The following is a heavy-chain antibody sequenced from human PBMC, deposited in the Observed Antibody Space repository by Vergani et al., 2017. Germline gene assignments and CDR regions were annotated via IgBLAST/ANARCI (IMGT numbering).Heavy chain of an antibody. V-gene: IGHV3-74*02. CDR1: GFTFSSYW. D-gene: IGHD2-15*01. Sequence: EVQLVESGGGLVQPGGSLRLSCAASGFTFSSYWMSWVRQAPGKGLVWVSRINSDGSSTSYADSVKGRFTISRDNSKNTLYLQMNSLRAEDTAVYYCAKGGYCSGGSCYSYYYYYMDVWGKGTTVTVSS. J-gene: IGHJ6*03. CDR3: AKGGYCSGGSCYSYYYYYMDV. CDR2: INSDGSST.